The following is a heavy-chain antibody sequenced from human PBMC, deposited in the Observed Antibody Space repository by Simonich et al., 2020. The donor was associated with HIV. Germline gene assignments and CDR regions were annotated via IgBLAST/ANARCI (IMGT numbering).Heavy chain of an antibody. CDR1: GFTFSSYA. V-gene: IGHV3-23*01. J-gene: IGHJ4*02. Sequence: EVQLLESGGGLVQPGGSLRLSCAASGFTFSSYAMSWVRQAPGKGLEWVSAISGSGGSTYYADSVKGRFTSSRDNSKNTLYLQMNSLRAEDTAVYYCAKATYCGGDCSNSYYFDYWGQGTLVTVSS. D-gene: IGHD2-21*02. CDR3: AKATYCGGDCSNSYYFDY. CDR2: ISGSGGST.